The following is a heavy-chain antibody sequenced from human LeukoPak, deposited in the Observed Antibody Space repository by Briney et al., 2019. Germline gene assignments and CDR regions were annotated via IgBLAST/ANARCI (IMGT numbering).Heavy chain of an antibody. CDR3: TRGEGGFVDY. CDR1: GFTFGSRW. Sequence: PGGSLRLSCTPSGFTFGSRWMHWVRQAPGKGLVWVSRINEDGSYTNYADSVRGQFTISRDNAKNTLYLQMNSLRAEDTAVYYCTRGEGGFVDYWGQGTLVTVSS. CDR2: INEDGSYT. D-gene: IGHD2-15*01. J-gene: IGHJ4*02. V-gene: IGHV3-74*01.